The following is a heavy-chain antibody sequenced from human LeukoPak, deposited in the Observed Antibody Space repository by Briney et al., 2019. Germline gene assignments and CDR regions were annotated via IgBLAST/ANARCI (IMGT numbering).Heavy chain of an antibody. D-gene: IGHD1-7*01. V-gene: IGHV4-30-2*01. CDR2: IYHSGST. CDR3: ARGPDRRNWNYLRGYYFDY. CDR1: GGSISSGGYS. Sequence: PSETLSLTCAVSGGSISSGGYSWSWIRQPPGKGLEWVGFIYHSGSTNYNPSLKSRVTISVDTSKNQFSLKLSSVTAADTAVYYCARGPDRRNWNYLRGYYFDYWGQGTLVTVSS. J-gene: IGHJ4*02.